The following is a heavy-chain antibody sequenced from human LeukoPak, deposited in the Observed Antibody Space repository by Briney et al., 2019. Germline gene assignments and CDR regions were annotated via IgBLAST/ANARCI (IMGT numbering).Heavy chain of an antibody. D-gene: IGHD2-21*02. CDR3: ARDIATSQVTWEGAFEI. Sequence: SETLSLTCIVSGGSIGTYSWNWLRQPAGKGLEWIGRFFAGGDTNYNPSLKSGVTMSVNTSRNHLYLRLSSVSAADTAVYYCARDIATSQVTWEGAFEIWGQGSMVTVSS. V-gene: IGHV4-4*07. CDR1: GGSIGTYS. J-gene: IGHJ3*02. CDR2: FFAGGDT.